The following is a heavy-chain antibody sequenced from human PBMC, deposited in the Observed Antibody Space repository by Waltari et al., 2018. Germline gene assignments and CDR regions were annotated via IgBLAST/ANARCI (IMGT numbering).Heavy chain of an antibody. Sequence: QVQLVQSGAEVKKPGSSVKVSCKASGGPFSSYAISWVRQAPGQGLEWMGGIIPIFGTANYAQKFQGRVTITADESTSTAYMELSSLRSEDTAVYYCASQYHWLSDYWYFDLWGRGTMVTVSS. D-gene: IGHD3-9*01. CDR2: IIPIFGTA. J-gene: IGHJ2*01. V-gene: IGHV1-69*12. CDR3: ASQYHWLSDYWYFDL. CDR1: GGPFSSYA.